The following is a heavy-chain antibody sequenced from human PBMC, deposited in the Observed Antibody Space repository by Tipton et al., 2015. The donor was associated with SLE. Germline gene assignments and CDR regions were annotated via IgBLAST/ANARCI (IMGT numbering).Heavy chain of an antibody. J-gene: IGHJ4*02. V-gene: IGHV1-18*01. Sequence: QVQLVQSGVEVKKPGASVRVSCKASGYTFTTYGISWVRQAPGQGLEWMGWISTYNGNTNYAQKLQGRVTMTSDTSTGTAYMELRSLRSDDTAIYYCAREQRGRPDYWGQGTLVTVSS. CDR2: ISTYNGNT. CDR3: AREQRGRPDY. CDR1: GYTFTTYG.